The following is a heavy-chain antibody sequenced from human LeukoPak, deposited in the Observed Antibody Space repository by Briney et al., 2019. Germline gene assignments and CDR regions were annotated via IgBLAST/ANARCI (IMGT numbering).Heavy chain of an antibody. CDR1: GFTFSNYG. D-gene: IGHD6-13*01. J-gene: IGHJ4*02. V-gene: IGHV3-30*02. CDR3: ARPCSSSWENFHY. CDR2: IRYDGSNK. Sequence: GGSLRLSCAASGFTFSNYGMHWVRQAPGKGLEWVAFIRYDGSNKYYAESVKGRFTISRDNSKNTLDLQMNSLRAEDTALYYCARPCSSSWENFHYWGQGTLVTVSS.